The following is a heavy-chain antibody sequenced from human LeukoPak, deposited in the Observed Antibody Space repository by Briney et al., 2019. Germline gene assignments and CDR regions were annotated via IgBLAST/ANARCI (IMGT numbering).Heavy chain of an antibody. CDR2: ISSDARNK. J-gene: IGHJ4*02. D-gene: IGHD2-2*01. CDR1: GFTFSSYG. Sequence: GGSLRLSCAASGFTFSSYGMHWVRQAPGKGLEWVAVISSDARNKHYADSVKGRFTISRDNSKNTLYLQINSLRAEDTALYYCAKDLSRCSSSSCYEFDSWGRGTLVTVSS. CDR3: AKDLSRCSSSSCYEFDS. V-gene: IGHV3-30*18.